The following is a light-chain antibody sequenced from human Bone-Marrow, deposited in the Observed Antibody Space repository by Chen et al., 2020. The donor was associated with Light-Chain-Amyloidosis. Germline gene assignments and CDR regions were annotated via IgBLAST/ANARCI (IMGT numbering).Light chain of an antibody. CDR2: GAS. J-gene: IGKJ4*01. CDR3: QQYGTSPLT. CDR1: QTISSSY. Sequence: IVLTQSPGTLSLSPGEGANLSCRASQTISSSYLTWYQQTFGQAPRLLIYGASSRATGIPDRFTGSGSRTDFSLAINRLEPEDFAMYYCQQYGTSPLTVGGGTKVEIK. V-gene: IGKV3-20*01.